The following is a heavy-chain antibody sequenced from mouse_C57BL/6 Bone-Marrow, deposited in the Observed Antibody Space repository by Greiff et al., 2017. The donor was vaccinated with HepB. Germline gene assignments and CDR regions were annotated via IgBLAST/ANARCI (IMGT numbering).Heavy chain of an antibody. CDR3: ARVIYYYGSSSAY. D-gene: IGHD1-1*01. V-gene: IGHV14-3*01. CDR1: GFNIKNTY. J-gene: IGHJ2*01. Sequence: EVQLQQSVAELVRPGASVKLSCTASGFNIKNTYMHWVQQRPEQGLEWIGRIDPANGNTKYAPKFQGKATITADTSSNTAYLQLSRLTSEHTAIYYCARVIYYYGSSSAYWGQGTTLTVSS. CDR2: IDPANGNT.